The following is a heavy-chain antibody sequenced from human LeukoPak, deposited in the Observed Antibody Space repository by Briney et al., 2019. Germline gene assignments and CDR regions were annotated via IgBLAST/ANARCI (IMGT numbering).Heavy chain of an antibody. Sequence: ASVKVSCKASGHTFTSYGISWVRQAAGQGLEWMGWMNSNSGNTGYAQKFQGRVTMTTDTSTSTAYMELRSLRSDDTAVYYCARGPRLWFGESWFDPWGQGTLVTVSS. J-gene: IGHJ5*02. D-gene: IGHD3-10*01. V-gene: IGHV1-18*01. CDR2: MNSNSGNT. CDR3: ARGPRLWFGESWFDP. CDR1: GHTFTSYG.